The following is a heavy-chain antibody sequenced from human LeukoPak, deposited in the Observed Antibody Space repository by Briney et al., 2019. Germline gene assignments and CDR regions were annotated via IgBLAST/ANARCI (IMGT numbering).Heavy chain of an antibody. Sequence: PAETLSLTCTVSGGSISSGDYYWNWIRQPPGKGLEWIVFIYYSGSAYYNPSLKSRVIISVDTSKNQFSLNLSSVTAADTAVYFCARGLARFYGAASDFWGEGTLVTAST. CDR3: ARGLARFYGAASDF. J-gene: IGHJ4*02. D-gene: IGHD3-3*02. CDR2: IYYSGSA. V-gene: IGHV4-30-4*01. CDR1: GGSISSGDYY.